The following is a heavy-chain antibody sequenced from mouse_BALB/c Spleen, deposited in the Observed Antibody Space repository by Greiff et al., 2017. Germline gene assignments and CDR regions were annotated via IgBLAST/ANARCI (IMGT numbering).Heavy chain of an antibody. CDR2: IWGDGST. V-gene: IGHV2-6-7*01. D-gene: IGHD4-1*01. CDR1: GFSLTGYG. J-gene: IGHJ3*01. CDR3: ARDESLTGPWFAY. Sequence: QVQLVESGPGLVAPSQSLSITCTVSGFSLTGYGVNWVRQPPGKGLEWLGMIWGDGSTDYNSALKSRLSISKDNSKSQVFLKMNSLQTDDTARYYCARDESLTGPWFAYWGQGTLVTVSA.